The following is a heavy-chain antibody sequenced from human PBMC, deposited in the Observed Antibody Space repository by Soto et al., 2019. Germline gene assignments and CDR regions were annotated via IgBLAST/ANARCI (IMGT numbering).Heavy chain of an antibody. V-gene: IGHV1-69*06. Sequence: QVQLVQSGAEVKKPGSSVKVSCKASGGTFSSYAISWVRQAPGQGLEWRGGLTPIFGTATYAQKFQGRDRIPGEKSTGTAYRGVGGLRLEPPAGYYCAGGRGIYSCFPPGAQGPLVPVPS. D-gene: IGHD3-16*01. CDR2: LTPIFGTA. CDR3: AGGRGIYSCFPP. J-gene: IGHJ5*02. CDR1: GGTFSSYA.